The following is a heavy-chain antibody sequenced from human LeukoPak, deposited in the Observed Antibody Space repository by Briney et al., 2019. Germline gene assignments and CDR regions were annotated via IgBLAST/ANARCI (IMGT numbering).Heavy chain of an antibody. Sequence: GASVTVSCKASGYTFTSYGISWVRQAPGQGLEWMGWISAYNGNTNYAQKLQGRVTMTTDTSTSTAYMELRSLRSDDTAVYYCARDRYCSGGSCYSSVFVYWGQGTLVTVSS. CDR2: ISAYNGNT. CDR1: GYTFTSYG. CDR3: ARDRYCSGGSCYSSVFVY. D-gene: IGHD2-15*01. V-gene: IGHV1-18*01. J-gene: IGHJ4*02.